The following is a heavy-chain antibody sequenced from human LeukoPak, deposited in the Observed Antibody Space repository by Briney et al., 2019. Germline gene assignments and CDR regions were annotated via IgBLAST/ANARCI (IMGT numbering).Heavy chain of an antibody. Sequence: GGSLRLSCAASGFTFSSYAMSWVRQAPGKGLEWVSYIHGSSSPVDYADSVKGRFTMSRDNTKNSVYLQMNSLRAEDTAVYYCARDHDWAFDYWGQGILVTVSS. CDR1: GFTFSSYA. J-gene: IGHJ4*02. CDR3: ARDHDWAFDY. V-gene: IGHV3-48*04. CDR2: IHGSSSPV. D-gene: IGHD3-9*01.